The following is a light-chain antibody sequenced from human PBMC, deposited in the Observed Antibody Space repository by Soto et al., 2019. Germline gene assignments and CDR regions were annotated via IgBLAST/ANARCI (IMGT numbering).Light chain of an antibody. J-gene: IGLJ2*01. CDR1: SSDIGFYNY. CDR3: SSYAGTNNFVL. V-gene: IGLV2-8*01. CDR2: EVS. Sequence: QSALTQPPSASGSPGQSVTISCTGTSSDIGFYNYVFWYQQHPGKAPKLVIYEVSNRPSGVPDRFSGSKSGNTASLTVSGLRPEDGAYYYCSSYAGTNNFVLFGGGTKLTVL.